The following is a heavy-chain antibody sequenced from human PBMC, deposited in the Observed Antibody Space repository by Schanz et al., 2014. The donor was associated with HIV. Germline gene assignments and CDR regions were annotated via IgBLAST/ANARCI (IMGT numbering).Heavy chain of an antibody. D-gene: IGHD3-22*01. Sequence: QVHLVESGGGVVQPGRSLRLSCAASGFTFDNYGMHWVRQAPGKGLEWVAVISYDGRNKYFADSVKGRFTMSRDNSKNTLYLQMNRLRADDTAVYYCAKDRNYYDSKYIGKGNYYYYYGMDVWGQGTTVTISS. CDR2: ISYDGRNK. CDR1: GFTFDNYG. J-gene: IGHJ6*02. CDR3: AKDRNYYDSKYIGKGNYYYYYGMDV. V-gene: IGHV3-30*18.